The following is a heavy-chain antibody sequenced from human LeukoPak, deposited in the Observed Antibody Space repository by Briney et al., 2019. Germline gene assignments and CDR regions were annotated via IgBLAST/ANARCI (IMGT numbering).Heavy chain of an antibody. J-gene: IGHJ4*02. CDR3: AREIGNPGYFDY. D-gene: IGHD1-26*01. CDR2: ILYDGSSK. Sequence: PGESLRLSFTASGFTFSSYGIHWVRQAPGKGLEWVAVILYDGSSKYYTDSVKGRFTISRDNSKNTLYLQMNSLRAEDTAVYYCAREIGNPGYFDYWGQGTLVTVSS. CDR1: GFTFSSYG. V-gene: IGHV3-30*03.